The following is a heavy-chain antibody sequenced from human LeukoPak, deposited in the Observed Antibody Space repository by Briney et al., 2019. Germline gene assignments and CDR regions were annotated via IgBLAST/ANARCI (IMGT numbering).Heavy chain of an antibody. Sequence: SETLSLTCSVSGGSISSYYWSWIRQPPGKGLEWIGYIYYSGSTNYNPSLKSRVTISVDTSKNQFSLKLSSVTAADTAVYYCARGERFGGDCWGQGTLVTVSS. V-gene: IGHV4-59*08. CDR2: IYYSGST. J-gene: IGHJ4*02. CDR1: GGSISSYY. CDR3: ARGERFGGDC. D-gene: IGHD3-3*01.